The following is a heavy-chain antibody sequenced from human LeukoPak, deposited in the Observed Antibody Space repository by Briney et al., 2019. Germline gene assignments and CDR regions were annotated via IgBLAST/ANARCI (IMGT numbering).Heavy chain of an antibody. CDR3: ARTRTQWCFDL. D-gene: IGHD1-14*01. J-gene: IGHJ2*01. CDR2: ISTGGDII. Sequence: GGSLRLSCAASGFTFSSYSMNWVRQAPGKGLEWLSYISTGGDIIYYADSVKGRFTISRDSAKNSLYLQLNSLRAEDTAVYYCARTRTQWCFDLWGRGTPVTVSS. V-gene: IGHV3-48*04. CDR1: GFTFSSYS.